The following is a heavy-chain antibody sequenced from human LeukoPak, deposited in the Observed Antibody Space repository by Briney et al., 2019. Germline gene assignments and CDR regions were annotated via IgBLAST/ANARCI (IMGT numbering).Heavy chain of an antibody. CDR1: GGSISSGDYY. J-gene: IGHJ4*02. CDR2: IYYSGST. CDR3: ASHFYGSGSWAFDY. V-gene: IGHV4-30-4*01. D-gene: IGHD3-10*01. Sequence: SKTLSLTCTVSGGSISSGDYYWSWIRQPPGKGLAWIGYIYYSGSTYYNPSLKGRVTISVDTSKNQFSLKLSSVTAADTAVYYCASHFYGSGSWAFDYWGQGTLVTVSS.